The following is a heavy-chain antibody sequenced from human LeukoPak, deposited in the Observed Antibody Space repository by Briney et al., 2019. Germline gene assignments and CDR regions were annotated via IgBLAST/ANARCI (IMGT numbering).Heavy chain of an antibody. CDR3: VREEPPYSSSSPYDY. Sequence: ASVKVSCKASGYTFTSYGISWVRQAPGQGLEWMGWISAYNGNTNYAQKLQGRVTMTTDTSTSTAYMELRSLRSDDTAVYYCVREEPPYSSSSPYDYWGQGTLVTVSS. V-gene: IGHV1-18*01. D-gene: IGHD6-6*01. J-gene: IGHJ4*02. CDR1: GYTFTSYG. CDR2: ISAYNGNT.